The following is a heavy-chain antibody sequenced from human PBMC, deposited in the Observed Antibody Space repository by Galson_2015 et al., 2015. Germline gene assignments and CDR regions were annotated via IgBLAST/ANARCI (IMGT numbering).Heavy chain of an antibody. Sequence: VKVSCKASGYTFTAYYIHWVRQAPGQGLEWMGRINPNSGDTDYAQKFQGRVTMTRDTSISTAYMDLSRLRSDDTAVYYCARGGGQTYYRSGHFDYWGQGTLVTVSS. J-gene: IGHJ4*02. CDR3: ARGGGQTYYRSGHFDY. CDR1: GYTFTAYY. D-gene: IGHD3-10*01. V-gene: IGHV1-2*06. CDR2: INPNSGDT.